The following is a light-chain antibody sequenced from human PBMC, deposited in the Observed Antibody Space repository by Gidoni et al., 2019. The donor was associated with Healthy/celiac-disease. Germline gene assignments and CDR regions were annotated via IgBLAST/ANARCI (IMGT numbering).Light chain of an antibody. V-gene: IGKV1-16*02. CDR1: QGISNY. CDR2: AAS. CDR3: QQYNSYPLT. J-gene: IGKJ4*01. Sequence: DIQMTQSPSSLSASVGDRVTILTCRASQGISNYLAWFQQKPGKAPKSLIYAASSLQSGVPSKFSGSGSGTDFTLTISSLQPEDFATYYCQQYNSYPLTFXGXTKVEIK.